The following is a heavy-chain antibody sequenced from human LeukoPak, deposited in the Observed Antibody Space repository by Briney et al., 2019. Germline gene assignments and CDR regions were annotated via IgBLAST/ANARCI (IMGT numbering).Heavy chain of an antibody. D-gene: IGHD6-19*01. J-gene: IGHJ4*02. CDR3: VKESSGLYYFDY. CDR1: GFTVSSNY. V-gene: IGHV3-53*05. Sequence: PGGSLRLSCAASGFTVSSNYMSWVRQAPGKGLEWVSVIYSGGGTNSADSVKGRFTISRDNSKNTLYLQMNSLRAEDTAVYYCVKESSGLYYFDYWGQGTLVTVSS. CDR2: IYSGGGT.